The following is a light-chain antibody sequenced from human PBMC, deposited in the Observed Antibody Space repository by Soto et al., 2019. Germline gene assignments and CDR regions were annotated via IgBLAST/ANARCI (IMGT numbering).Light chain of an antibody. CDR2: GAS. CDR3: QQYNNWPRT. CDR1: QSISDT. V-gene: IGKV3-15*01. Sequence: EIVMTQSPVTLSVSPGGRATPSSRASQSISDTLAWYQQKPGQAPRVFIHGASTRAPGFPARVSGSGSGTDFTLTISSLQSEDFEVYYCQQYNNWPRTFGQGTKVDIK. J-gene: IGKJ1*01.